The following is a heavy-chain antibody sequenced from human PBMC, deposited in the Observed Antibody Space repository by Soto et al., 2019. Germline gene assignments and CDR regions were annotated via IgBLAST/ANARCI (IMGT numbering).Heavy chain of an antibody. CDR3: ARVPYYDTSGYQYYFDS. V-gene: IGHV4-61*01. J-gene: IGHJ4*02. CDR1: GGSVSSGSFY. CDR2: IYYSGST. Sequence: SETLSLTCTVSGGSVSSGSFYWSWIRQPPGKGLEWIAYIYYSGSTNYNPSLKSRVTISVDTSKNQFSLKLSSVTAADTAVYYCARVPYYDTSGYQYYFDSWGQGTLVTVSS. D-gene: IGHD3-22*01.